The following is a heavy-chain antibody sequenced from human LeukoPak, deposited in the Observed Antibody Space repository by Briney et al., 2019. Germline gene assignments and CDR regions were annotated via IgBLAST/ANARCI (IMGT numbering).Heavy chain of an antibody. CDR3: ARGYSSGWYLNQFDY. V-gene: IGHV4-34*01. CDR1: GGSFSGYY. D-gene: IGHD6-19*01. CDR2: INHSGST. Sequence: SETLSLTCAVYGGSFSGYYWSWIRQPPGKGLEWIGEINHSGSTNYNPSLKSRVTISVDTSKNQFSLKLSSVTAADTAVYYCARGYSSGWYLNQFDYWGQGTLVTVSS. J-gene: IGHJ4*02.